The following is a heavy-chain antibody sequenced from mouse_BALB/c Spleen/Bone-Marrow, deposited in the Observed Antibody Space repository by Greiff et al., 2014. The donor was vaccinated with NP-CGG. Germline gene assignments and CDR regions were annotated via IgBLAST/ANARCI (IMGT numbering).Heavy chain of an antibody. Sequence: TVKMSCKASGYTFTDYWMHWVKQRPGQGLEWIGYINPSSGYTEYNQKFKDKATLTADKSSSTAYMQLNILTSEASAVYYCARRYGSLLYCDVWGAGTPVTVSS. CDR2: INPSSGYT. V-gene: IGHV1-4*01. CDR3: ARRYGSLLYCDV. J-gene: IGHJ1*01. CDR1: GYTFTDYW. D-gene: IGHD1-1*01.